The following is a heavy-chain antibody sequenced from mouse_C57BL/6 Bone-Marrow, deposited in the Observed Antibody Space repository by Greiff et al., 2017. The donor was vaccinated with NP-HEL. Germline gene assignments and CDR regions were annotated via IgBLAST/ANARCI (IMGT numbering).Heavy chain of an antibody. Sequence: EVKLVESGGGLVQPGGSLKLSCAASGFTFSDYYMYWVRQTPEKRLEWVAYISNGGGSTYYPDTVKGRFPNSRDNAKNTLYLQMSRLKSEDTDMYDCARRSDYYGSHFDYWGQGTTLTVSS. J-gene: IGHJ2*01. CDR2: ISNGGGST. CDR1: GFTFSDYY. V-gene: IGHV5-12*01. CDR3: ARRSDYYGSHFDY. D-gene: IGHD1-1*01.